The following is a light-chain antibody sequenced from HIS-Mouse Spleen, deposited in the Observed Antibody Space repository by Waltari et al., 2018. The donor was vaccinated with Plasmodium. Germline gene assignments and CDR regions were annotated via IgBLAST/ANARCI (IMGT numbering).Light chain of an antibody. CDR3: QQYDNLPYT. CDR1: QDINNY. J-gene: IGKJ2*01. Sequence: DIQITQSPSSLPASVGDRLTITCQATQDINNYLNWYQQKPGKAPKRLIYDASNLETGVPSRFSGSGSGTDFTFTISSLQPEDIATYYCQQYDNLPYTFGQGTKLEIK. V-gene: IGKV1-33*01. CDR2: DAS.